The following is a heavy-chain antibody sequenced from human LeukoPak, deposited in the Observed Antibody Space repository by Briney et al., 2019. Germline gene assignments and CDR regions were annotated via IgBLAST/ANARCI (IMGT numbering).Heavy chain of an antibody. CDR2: INPKSGGT. V-gene: IGHV1-2*02. J-gene: IGHJ4*02. D-gene: IGHD4-17*01. CDR3: ARGEPTVTTYIANFDY. CDR1: GYTFTGYY. Sequence: ASVKVSCKASGYTFTGYYMHWVRQAPGQGFECMGWINPKSGGTNYAQKFQGRVTMTRDTSISTAYMELSRLRSDDTAVYYCARGEPTVTTYIANFDYWGQGTLVTVSS.